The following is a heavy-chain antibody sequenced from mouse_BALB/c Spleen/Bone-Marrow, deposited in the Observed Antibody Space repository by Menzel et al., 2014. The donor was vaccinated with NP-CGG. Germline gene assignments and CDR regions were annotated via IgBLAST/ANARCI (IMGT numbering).Heavy chain of an antibody. D-gene: IGHD1-1*01. CDR1: GFVFSRYW. J-gene: IGHJ1*01. Sequence: EVKLEESGGGLVQPGGSLRLSCAASGFVFSRYWMSWVRQVPGKGLEWIGEINPDSSTINYTPSLKDKFIISRDNARNTLYLQMSRVRSEDSALYYCARLSYYGNLFVWGAGTTVTVSS. CDR2: INPDSSTI. CDR3: ARLSYYGNLFV. V-gene: IGHV4-1*02.